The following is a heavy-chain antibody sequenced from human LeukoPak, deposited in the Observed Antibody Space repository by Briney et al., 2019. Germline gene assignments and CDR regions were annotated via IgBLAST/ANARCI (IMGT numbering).Heavy chain of an antibody. D-gene: IGHD1-1*01. CDR2: IYYSGST. CDR3: AREQGAPNPRGLERRLDAFDI. J-gene: IGHJ3*02. V-gene: IGHV4-30-4*01. CDR1: GGSISSGDYY. Sequence: SETLSLTCTVSGGSISSGDYYWSWIRQPPGKGLEWVGYIYYSGSTYYNPSLKSRVTISVNTSKNQFSLKLSSVTAADTAVYYCAREQGAPNPRGLERRLDAFDIWGQGTMVTVSS.